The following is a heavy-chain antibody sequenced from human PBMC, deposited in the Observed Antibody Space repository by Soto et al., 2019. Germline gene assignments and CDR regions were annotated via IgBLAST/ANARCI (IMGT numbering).Heavy chain of an antibody. D-gene: IGHD3-3*01. J-gene: IGHJ6*02. CDR3: TTLSITIFGVVLMDV. CDR2: IKSKTDGGTT. Sequence: GGSLILSCAASGFTFSNAWMNWVRQAPGKGLEWVGRIKSKTDGGTTDYAAPAKGRFTISRDDSKNTLYLQMNGLKTEDTAVYYCTTLSITIFGVVLMDVWGQGTTVTVSS. CDR1: GFTFSNAW. V-gene: IGHV3-15*07.